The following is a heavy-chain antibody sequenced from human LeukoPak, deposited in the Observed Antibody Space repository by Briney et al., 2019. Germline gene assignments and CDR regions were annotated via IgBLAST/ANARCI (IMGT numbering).Heavy chain of an antibody. CDR1: GGSISSGDYY. V-gene: IGHV4-30-4*01. CDR2: ICYSGST. D-gene: IGHD6-6*01. CDR3: ASEYSSSSNWFDP. J-gene: IGHJ5*02. Sequence: SETLSLTCTVSGGSISSGDYYWSWIRQPPGKGLEWIGYICYSGSTYYNPSLKSRVTISVDTSKNRFSLKLSSVTAADTAVYYCASEYSSSSNWFDPWGQGTLVTVSS.